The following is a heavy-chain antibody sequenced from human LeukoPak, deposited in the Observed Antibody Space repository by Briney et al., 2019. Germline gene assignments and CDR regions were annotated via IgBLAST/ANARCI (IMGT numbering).Heavy chain of an antibody. D-gene: IGHD2-15*01. J-gene: IGHJ1*01. CDR1: GGTFSSYA. V-gene: IGHV1-69*04. Sequence: ASVKVSCKASGGTFSSYAMSWVRQAPGQGLEWMGRIIPILGIANYAQKFQGRVTITADKSTSTAYMELSSLRSEDTAVYYCAGAPREYCSGGSCYGYFQHWGQGTLVTVSS. CDR3: AGAPREYCSGGSCYGYFQH. CDR2: IIPILGIA.